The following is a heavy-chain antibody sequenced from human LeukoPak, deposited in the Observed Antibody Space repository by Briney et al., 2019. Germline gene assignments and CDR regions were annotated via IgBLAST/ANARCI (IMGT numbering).Heavy chain of an antibody. CDR3: ARDRTIFGVVNYMDV. D-gene: IGHD3-3*01. Sequence: SETLSLTCTVSGGSISSYYWSWMRQPPGKGLEWIGYIYYSGSTNYNPSLKSRVTISVDTSKNQFSLKLSSVTAADTAVYYCARDRTIFGVVNYMDVWGKGTTVTVSS. V-gene: IGHV4-59*01. J-gene: IGHJ6*03. CDR2: IYYSGST. CDR1: GGSISSYY.